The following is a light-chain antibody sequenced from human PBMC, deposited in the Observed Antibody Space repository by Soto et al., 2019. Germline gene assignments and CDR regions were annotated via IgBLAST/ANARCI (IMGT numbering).Light chain of an antibody. V-gene: IGKV1-33*01. CDR1: QDITNS. CDR3: QQYDNLIL. Sequence: DIQITQSPSSLSASVGDRVTITCQASQDITNSLSWYQQKPGKAPKFLIYDASNLETGVPPWFSGSGSPTNFTFTIGSLQPERIATYYCQQYDNLILVGQGTRLAIK. J-gene: IGKJ5*01. CDR2: DAS.